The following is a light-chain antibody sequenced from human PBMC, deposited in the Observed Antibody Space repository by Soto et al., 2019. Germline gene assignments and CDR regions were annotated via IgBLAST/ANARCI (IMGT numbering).Light chain of an antibody. J-gene: IGLJ1*01. Sequence: QSALTQPPSASGSPGQSVTISCTGTSSDVGIFNYVSWYQQHPDQAPKLLIFEVNKRPSGVPDRFSASKSGNTASLTVSGLQAEDEADYYCCSLTTSHTYVFGSGTKVTVL. CDR3: CSLTTSHTYV. V-gene: IGLV2-8*01. CDR1: SSDVGIFNY. CDR2: EVN.